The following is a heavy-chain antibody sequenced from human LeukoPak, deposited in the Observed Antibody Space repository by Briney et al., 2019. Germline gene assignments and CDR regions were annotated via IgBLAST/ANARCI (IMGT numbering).Heavy chain of an antibody. Sequence: GGSLRLSCAASGFNFDDYVMTWVRQAPGKGLEWVSGINWNGGSRGYADSVKGRFTISRDNAKNSLYLQMNSLRAEDTAVYYCARCDYEDYFDYWGQGTLVTVSS. CDR2: INWNGGSR. CDR3: ARCDYEDYFDY. V-gene: IGHV3-20*04. CDR1: GFNFDDYV. J-gene: IGHJ4*02. D-gene: IGHD3-16*01.